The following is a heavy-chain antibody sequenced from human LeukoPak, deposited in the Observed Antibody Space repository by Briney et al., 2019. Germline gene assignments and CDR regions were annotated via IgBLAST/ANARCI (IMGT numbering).Heavy chain of an antibody. CDR2: IYQSGST. V-gene: IGHV4-30-2*01. J-gene: IGHJ5*02. CDR3: ARDVARSSSVLAFDP. CDR1: GGSISGGDYS. D-gene: IGHD6-6*01. Sequence: PSQTLSLTCAVSGGSISGGDYSWSWIRQPRGKGLEWIGYIYQSGSTFYSPSLKSRVTISVDRSKNQFSLKLSSVTAADTAVYYCARDVARSSSVLAFDPWGQGTLVTVSS.